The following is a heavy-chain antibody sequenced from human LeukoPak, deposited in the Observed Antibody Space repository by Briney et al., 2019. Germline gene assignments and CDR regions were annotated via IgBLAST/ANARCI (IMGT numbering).Heavy chain of an antibody. CDR1: GFTFSSYA. J-gene: IGHJ3*02. Sequence: GGSLRLSCAASGFTFSSYAMSWVRQAPGKGLEWVSAISGSGGSTYYADSVKGRLTISRDNAKNTLYLQMNSLRAEDTAVYYCARVLTGYSSPPFDIWGQGTMVTVSS. D-gene: IGHD6-19*01. CDR3: ARVLTGYSSPPFDI. CDR2: ISGSGGST. V-gene: IGHV3-23*01.